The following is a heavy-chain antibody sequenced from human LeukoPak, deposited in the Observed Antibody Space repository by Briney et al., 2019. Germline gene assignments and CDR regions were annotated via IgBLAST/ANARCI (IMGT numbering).Heavy chain of an antibody. J-gene: IGHJ3*02. CDR3: ARHAGRNYDFWSAILRGDAFDI. CDR2: INPSGGST. CDR1: GYTFTSYY. Sequence: GASVKVSCKASGYTFTSYYMHWVRQAPGQGLEWMGIINPSGGSTSYAQKFQGRVTMTRDTSTSTVYMELSSLRSEDTAVYYCARHAGRNYDFWSAILRGDAFDIWGQGTMVTVPS. D-gene: IGHD3-3*01. V-gene: IGHV1-46*01.